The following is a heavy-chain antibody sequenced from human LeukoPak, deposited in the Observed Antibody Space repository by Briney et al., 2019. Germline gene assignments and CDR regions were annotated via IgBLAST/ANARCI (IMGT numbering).Heavy chain of an antibody. J-gene: IGHJ5*02. CDR1: GYTFTGYY. V-gene: IGHV1-2*02. D-gene: IGHD3-10*01. CDR2: INPNSGGT. Sequence: ASVKVSCKASGYTFTGYYMHWVRQAPGQGLEWMGWINPNSGGTNYAQKFQGRVTMTRDTSISTAYMEPSRLRSDDTAVYYCARRDYYGSGSYYSHNWFDPWGQGTLVTVSS. CDR3: ARRDYYGSGSYYSHNWFDP.